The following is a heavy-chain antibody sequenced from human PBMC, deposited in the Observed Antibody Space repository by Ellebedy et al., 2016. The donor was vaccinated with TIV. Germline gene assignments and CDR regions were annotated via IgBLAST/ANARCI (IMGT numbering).Heavy chain of an antibody. D-gene: IGHD1-1*01. CDR1: GGSMTSFY. Sequence: MPSETLSLTCTVSGGSMTSFYWSWIRQPAGKGLEWIGSIYSTGSTGTTNYNPALKSRVTMSVDTSKNQFSLNLSSVTAADTAVYYCERDPAQPRRRYDTWGQGTLVTVSS. CDR2: IYSTGSTGTT. J-gene: IGHJ5*02. V-gene: IGHV4-4*07. CDR3: ERDPAQPRRRYDT.